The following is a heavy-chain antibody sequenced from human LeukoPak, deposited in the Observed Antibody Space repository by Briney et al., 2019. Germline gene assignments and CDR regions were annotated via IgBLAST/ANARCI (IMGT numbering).Heavy chain of an antibody. J-gene: IGHJ4*02. V-gene: IGHV3-23*01. CDR1: GFTFSSYS. Sequence: PGGSLRLSCAASGFTFSSYSMTWVRQAPGGGLEWVSAINEVGDGTFYADSVKGRFTISRDNSRDTIYLHLNNLRAEDTAMYYCAKDEDNWGQGTLVIVSS. D-gene: IGHD2-15*01. CDR3: AKDEDN. CDR2: INEVGDGT.